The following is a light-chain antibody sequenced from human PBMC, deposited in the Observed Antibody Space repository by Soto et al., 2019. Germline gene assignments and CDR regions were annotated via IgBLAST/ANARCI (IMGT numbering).Light chain of an antibody. Sequence: DIQMTQSPSSLSASVGDRVTITCRASQSISSYLNWYQQKPGKAPKLLIYAASSLQSGVPSRFRGRRSGTDFTLTISSLQPDDLATYYSQPSYSTSPTFGKGTKVEIK. CDR3: QPSYSTSPT. CDR1: QSISSY. CDR2: AAS. J-gene: IGKJ1*01. V-gene: IGKV1-39*01.